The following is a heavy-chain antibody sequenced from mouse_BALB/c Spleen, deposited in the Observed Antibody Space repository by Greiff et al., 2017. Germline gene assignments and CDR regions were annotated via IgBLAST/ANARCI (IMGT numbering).Heavy chain of an antibody. CDR1: GFTFSSFG. CDR2: ISSGSSTI. Sequence: EVKLVESGGGLVQPGGSRKLSCAASGFTFSSFGMHWVRQAPEKGLEWVAYISSGSSTIYYADTVKGRFTISRDNPKNTLFLQMTSLRSEDTAMYYCARSRDPYFDVWGAGTTVTVSS. CDR3: ARSRDPYFDV. J-gene: IGHJ1*01. V-gene: IGHV5-17*02.